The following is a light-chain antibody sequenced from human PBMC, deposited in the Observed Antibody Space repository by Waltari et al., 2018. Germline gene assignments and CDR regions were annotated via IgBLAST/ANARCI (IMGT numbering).Light chain of an antibody. V-gene: IGKV2-30*02. CDR1: QSLIHNNGNTY. CDR3: QQYYSTPRT. Sequence: DVVMTQSPLSLPVTLGQPASISCRSSQSLIHNNGNTYLNWFQQRPGQSPRRLIYKISNRDSGVPDRFSGSGSGTDFTLRISRVEAEDVAVYYCQQYYSTPRTFGQGTKVEIK. J-gene: IGKJ1*01. CDR2: KIS.